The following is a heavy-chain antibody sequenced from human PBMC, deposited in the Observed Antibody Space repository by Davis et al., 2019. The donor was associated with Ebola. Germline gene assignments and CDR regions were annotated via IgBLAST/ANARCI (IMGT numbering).Heavy chain of an antibody. D-gene: IGHD4-11*01. Sequence: GESLKISCAASGFTFSSYGMHWVRQAPGKGLEWVAFIRYDGSNKYYADSVKGRFTISRDNSKNTLHLQMNSLRVEDTAVYFCAREPTGNYYYFYGMDVWGQGTTVTVSS. CDR1: GFTFSSYG. CDR2: IRYDGSNK. J-gene: IGHJ6*02. CDR3: AREPTGNYYYFYGMDV. V-gene: IGHV3-30*02.